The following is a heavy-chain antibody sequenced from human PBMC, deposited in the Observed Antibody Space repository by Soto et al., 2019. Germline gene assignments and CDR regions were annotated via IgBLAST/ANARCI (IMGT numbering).Heavy chain of an antibody. CDR2: IRSKAYGGTT. CDR3: TRARGYSYPRAFDY. CDR1: GFTFGDYA. J-gene: IGHJ4*02. D-gene: IGHD5-18*01. V-gene: IGHV3-49*03. Sequence: PGGSLRLSCTASGFTFGDYAMSWFRQAPGKGLEWVGFIRSKAYGGTTEYAASVKGRFTISRDDSKSIAYLQMNSLKTEDTAVYYCTRARGYSYPRAFDYWGQGTLVTVSS.